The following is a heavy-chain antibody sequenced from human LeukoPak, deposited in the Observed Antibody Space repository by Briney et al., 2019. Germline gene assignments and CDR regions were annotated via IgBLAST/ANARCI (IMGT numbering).Heavy chain of an antibody. Sequence: GGSLRISCAASGFTFSSYWMSWVRQAPGKGLEWVANIKQDGSEKYYVDSVKGRSTISRDNAKNSLYLQMNSLRAEDTAVYYCARRGDYYYFDYWGQGTLVTVSS. CDR2: IKQDGSEK. CDR1: GFTFSSYW. CDR3: ARRGDYYYFDY. J-gene: IGHJ4*02. V-gene: IGHV3-7*01. D-gene: IGHD1-26*01.